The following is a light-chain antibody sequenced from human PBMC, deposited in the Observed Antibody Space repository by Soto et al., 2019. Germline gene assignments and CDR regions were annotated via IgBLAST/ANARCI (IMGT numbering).Light chain of an antibody. V-gene: IGKV3-11*01. Sequence: EIVLTQSPATLSLSPGERATLSCRASQSVSSYLAWYQQKPGQAPRLLIYDASNRATGIPARFSGSGSGTDFPLTISSLEPEDFAVYYCQQRRSWPPLTFGGGTKVEI. CDR1: QSVSSY. CDR2: DAS. CDR3: QQRRSWPPLT. J-gene: IGKJ4*02.